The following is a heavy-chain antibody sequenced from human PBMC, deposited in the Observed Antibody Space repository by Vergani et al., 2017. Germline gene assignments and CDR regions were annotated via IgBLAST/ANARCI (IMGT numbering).Heavy chain of an antibody. V-gene: IGHV3-23*01. CDR2: INNNGGST. CDR1: GFTFNSYA. J-gene: IGHJ3*01. Sequence: QLLESGGGLIQPGGSLRLSCAASGFTFNSYAMTLVRQAPGTGLEWVSGINNNGGSTYYADSVKGRFTISRDNSKNKLYLQMTDLRDEDTATYYCAKVCGSTSCPYGGGAFDVWGHGTMVTVSS. D-gene: IGHD2-2*01. CDR3: AKVCGSTSCPYGGGAFDV.